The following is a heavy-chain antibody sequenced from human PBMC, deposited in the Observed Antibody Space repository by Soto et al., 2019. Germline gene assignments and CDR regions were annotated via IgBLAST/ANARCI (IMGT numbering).Heavy chain of an antibody. J-gene: IGHJ5*02. CDR3: ASHDPGARFDP. Sequence: QVQLVQSGAEVKKPGASVKVSCKAPRYIFTAYLLHWVGQVPGQGHEWKGWINPNNGATHYGLSFQGRVTMTRDTSISTAYMELSSLRSDDTAVYYCASHDPGARFDPWGQGTLVIVSS. CDR1: RYIFTAYL. D-gene: IGHD1-1*01. CDR2: INPNNGAT. V-gene: IGHV1-2*02.